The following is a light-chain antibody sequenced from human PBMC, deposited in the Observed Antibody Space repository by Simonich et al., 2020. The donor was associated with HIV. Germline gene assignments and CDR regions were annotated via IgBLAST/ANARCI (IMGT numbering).Light chain of an antibody. CDR3: QQYDKWPPVLA. J-gene: IGKJ4*01. CDR1: QSVSSN. Sequence: EIVMTQSPVTLSVSPGERATLSCRASQSVSSNLAWYQQKPGQAPRLLIYGASIRAPGIPARFSGSGSGTEFTLTINSMQSEDFAVYYCQQYDKWPPVLAFGGGTKVEIK. V-gene: IGKV3-15*01. CDR2: GAS.